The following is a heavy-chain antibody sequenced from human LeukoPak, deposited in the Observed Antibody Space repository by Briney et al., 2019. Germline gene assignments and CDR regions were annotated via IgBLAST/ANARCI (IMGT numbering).Heavy chain of an antibody. V-gene: IGHV4-39*01. Sequence: PSETLSLTCTVSGDSVSSSNYYWAWIRQPPGKGLEWIGNIYYSGSTYYNPSLKSRLTISVDTSKNQFSLKLTSVTAADTAVYYCARGGQTVVVVPAAIFYDYWGQGTLVTVSS. CDR2: IYYSGST. J-gene: IGHJ4*02. CDR3: ARGGQTVVVVPAAIFYDY. CDR1: GDSVSSSNYY. D-gene: IGHD2-2*02.